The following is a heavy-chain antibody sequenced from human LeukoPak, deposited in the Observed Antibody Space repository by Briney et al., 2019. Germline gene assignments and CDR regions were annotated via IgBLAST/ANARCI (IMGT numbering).Heavy chain of an antibody. CDR3: ARGRRNYYDSGYFDY. CDR2: ISSSSSYI. D-gene: IGHD3-22*01. CDR1: GLTFSSYS. J-gene: IGHJ4*02. Sequence: GGSLRLSCAASGLTFSSYSMNWVRQAPGKGLGWVSSISSSSSYIYYADSVKGRFTISRDNAKNSLYLQMNSLRAEDTAVYYCARGRRNYYDSGYFDYWGQGTLVTVSS. V-gene: IGHV3-21*01.